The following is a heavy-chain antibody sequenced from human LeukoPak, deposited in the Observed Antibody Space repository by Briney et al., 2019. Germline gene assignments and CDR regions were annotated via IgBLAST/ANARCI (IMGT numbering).Heavy chain of an antibody. J-gene: IGHJ5*02. Sequence: SVKVSCKASGGTLSSYAISWVRQAPGQGLEWMGGIIPIFGTANYAQKFQGRVTITADESTSTAYMELSSLRSEDTAVYYCARGHPYNWNDQVISGWFDPWGQGTLVTVSS. CDR2: IIPIFGTA. V-gene: IGHV1-69*13. D-gene: IGHD1-1*01. CDR1: GGTLSSYA. CDR3: ARGHPYNWNDQVISGWFDP.